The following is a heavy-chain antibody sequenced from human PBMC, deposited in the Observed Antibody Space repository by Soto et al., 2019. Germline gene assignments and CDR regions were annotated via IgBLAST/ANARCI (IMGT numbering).Heavy chain of an antibody. Sequence: EVQLVESGGGLVQPGGSLRLSCAASGFTFSSYSINWVRQAPGKGLEWLSYVSGSGSTIYYADSVKGRFTVARDNAKNSVYLQMNSLRDEDTALYYCARDRGMDVWGQGTTVTVSS. CDR2: VSGSGSTI. CDR1: GFTFSSYS. CDR3: ARDRGMDV. J-gene: IGHJ6*02. V-gene: IGHV3-48*02.